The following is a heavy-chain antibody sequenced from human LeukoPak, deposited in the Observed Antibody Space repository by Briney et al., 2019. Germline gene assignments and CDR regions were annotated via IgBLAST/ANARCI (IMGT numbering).Heavy chain of an antibody. CDR1: GGSISSGDYY. J-gene: IGHJ5*02. CDR3: ARETVGKYQLLYWFDP. V-gene: IGHV4-30-4*08. Sequence: SETLSLTCTVSGGSISSGDYYWSWIRQPPGKGLEWIGYIYYSGSTYYNPSLKSRVTISVDTSKNQFSLKLSSVTAADTAVYYCARETVGKYQLLYWFDPWGQGTLVTVSS. CDR2: IYYSGST. D-gene: IGHD2-2*01.